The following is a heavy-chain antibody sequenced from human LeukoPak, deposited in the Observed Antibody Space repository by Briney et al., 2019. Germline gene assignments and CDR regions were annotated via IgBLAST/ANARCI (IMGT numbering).Heavy chain of an antibody. CDR1: GYTFTGYY. CDR2: INPNSGGT. Sequence: GVSVKVSCKASGYTFTGYYMHWVRQAPGQGLEWMGWINPNSGGTNYAQKFQGRVTMTRDTSISTAYMELSRLRSDDTAVYYCASSYYDFWSGYSYYYMDVWGKGTTVTVSS. J-gene: IGHJ6*03. CDR3: ASSYYDFWSGYSYYYMDV. D-gene: IGHD3-3*01. V-gene: IGHV1-2*02.